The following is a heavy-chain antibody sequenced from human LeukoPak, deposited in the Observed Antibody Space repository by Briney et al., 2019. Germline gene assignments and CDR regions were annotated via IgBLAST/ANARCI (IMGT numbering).Heavy chain of an antibody. CDR2: INPNSGGT. CDR1: GYTFTGYY. V-gene: IGHV1-2*02. D-gene: IGHD3-3*01. J-gene: IGHJ6*03. CDR3: ARAQNPDFWSGYLYYYYYMDV. Sequence: ASVKVSCKASGYTFTGYYMHWVRQAPGQGLEWMGWINPNSGGTNYAQKFQGRVTMTRDTSISTAYMELSRLRSDDTAVYYCARAQNPDFWSGYLYYYYYMDVWGKGTTVTVSS.